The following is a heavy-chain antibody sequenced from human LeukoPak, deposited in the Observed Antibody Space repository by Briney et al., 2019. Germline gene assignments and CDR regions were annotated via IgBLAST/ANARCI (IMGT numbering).Heavy chain of an antibody. CDR3: ARALDFWSGYPFDR. V-gene: IGHV4-61*02. J-gene: IGHJ5*02. D-gene: IGHD3-3*01. CDR2: IYTSGST. CDR1: GGSISSGSYY. Sequence: SQTLSLTSTVSGGSISSGSYYWRWIRQPGGKGLEWIVRIYTSGSTNYNPSLKSRVTISVDTSKNQFSLKLSSVTAADTAVYYCARALDFWSGYPFDRWGQGTLVTVSS.